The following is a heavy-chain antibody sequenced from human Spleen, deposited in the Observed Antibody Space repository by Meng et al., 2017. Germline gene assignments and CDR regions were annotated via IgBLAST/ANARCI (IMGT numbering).Heavy chain of an antibody. CDR2: IYHTGST. CDR3: ARSYGSGNYWYFDL. D-gene: IGHD3-10*01. V-gene: IGHV4-61*03. Sequence: QQVPGAEVVGTPATSSIASSVADGAACSGNYYRSWGRQPPGEGVELSGFIYHTGSTDCNPSLRRRVTISVDTSNNHFSLKLTSVTAADTAVYYCARSYGSGNYWYFDLWGRGTLVTVSS. CDR1: DGAACSGNYY. J-gene: IGHJ2*01.